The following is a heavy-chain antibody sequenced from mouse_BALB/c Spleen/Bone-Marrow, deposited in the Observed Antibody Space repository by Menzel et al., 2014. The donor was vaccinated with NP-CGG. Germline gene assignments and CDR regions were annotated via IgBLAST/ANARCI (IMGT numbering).Heavy chain of an antibody. V-gene: IGHV5-17*02. CDR3: SRNYDFWFGY. CDR2: ISSGSRTI. CDR1: GFTFSSFG. D-gene: IGHD2-4*01. Sequence: DVQLQESGGGLVQPGGSRKLSCAASGFTFSSFGMHWIRQAPEKGLEWVAYISSGSRTIYYADTVRGRFTTSRDNPKNTLFLQMTSLRSEDTAMYYCSRNYDFWFGYWGQGTLVTVSA. J-gene: IGHJ3*01.